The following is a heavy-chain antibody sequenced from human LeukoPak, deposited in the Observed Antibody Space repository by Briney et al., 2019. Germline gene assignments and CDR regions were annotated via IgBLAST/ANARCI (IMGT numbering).Heavy chain of an antibody. CDR3: ASGPEDPYYFDY. CDR1: GFTFSSYS. Sequence: PGGSLRLSCAASGFTFSSYSMNWVRQAPGKGLEWVSSISSSSSYIYYADSVKGRFTTSRDNAKNSLYLQMSSLRAEDTAVYYCASGPEDPYYFDYWGQGTLVTVSS. V-gene: IGHV3-21*01. CDR2: ISSSSSYI. J-gene: IGHJ4*02.